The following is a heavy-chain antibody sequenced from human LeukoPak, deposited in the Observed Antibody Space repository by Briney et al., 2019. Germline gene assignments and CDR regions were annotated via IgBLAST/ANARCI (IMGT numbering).Heavy chain of an antibody. V-gene: IGHV4-4*07. D-gene: IGHD3-10*01. CDR2: IYTSGST. CDR1: GGSISSYY. CDR3: ARGPGGSGSYYSFDY. J-gene: IGHJ4*02. Sequence: SETLSLTCTVSGGSISSYYWSWIRQPAGKGLEWIGRIYTSGSTNYNPSLKSRVTMSVDTSKNQFSLKLSSVTAADTAVYYCARGPGGSGSYYSFDYWSQGTLVTVSS.